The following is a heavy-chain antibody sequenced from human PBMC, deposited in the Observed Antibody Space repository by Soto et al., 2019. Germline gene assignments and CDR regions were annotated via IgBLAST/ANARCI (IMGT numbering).Heavy chain of an antibody. CDR3: ATFAFSIAAAGTKKWFDP. CDR2: FDPEDGET. Sequence: GASVHVSCKVSGYTLTALSMHWVRQAPGKGLEWMGGFDPEDGETIYAQKFQGRVTMTEDTSTDTAYMELSSLRSEDTAVYYCATFAFSIAAAGTKKWFDPWGQGTLVTVSS. J-gene: IGHJ5*02. CDR1: GYTLTALS. V-gene: IGHV1-24*01. D-gene: IGHD6-13*01.